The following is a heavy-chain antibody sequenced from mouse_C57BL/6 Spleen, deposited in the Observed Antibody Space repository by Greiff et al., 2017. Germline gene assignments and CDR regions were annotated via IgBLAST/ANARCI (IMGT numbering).Heavy chain of an antibody. CDR1: GFTFTDYY. Sequence: EVQGVESGGGLVQPGGSLSLSCAASGFTFTDYYMSWVRQPPGQALEWLGFIRNKANGYTAEYSVSVKGRFTISRDNSQSNLYLQINALGAEDSATYYCARYMDYWGQGTSVTVSS. CDR2: IRNKANGYTA. V-gene: IGHV7-3*01. J-gene: IGHJ4*01. CDR3: ARYMDY.